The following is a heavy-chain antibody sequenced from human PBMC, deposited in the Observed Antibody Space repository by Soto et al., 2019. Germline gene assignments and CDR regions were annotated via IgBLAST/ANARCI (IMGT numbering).Heavy chain of an antibody. CDR1: GGSISSYY. J-gene: IGHJ5*02. CDR3: AREEVWFDP. V-gene: IGHV4-59*01. Sequence: QVQLQESGPGLVKPSETLSLTCTVSGGSISSYYWSWIRQPPGKGLEWIGYIYYSGSTNYNPALKSRVTISVDTPKNQCSLKLTSVTAADTAVYYCAREEVWFDPWGQGTLVTVSS. CDR2: IYYSGST.